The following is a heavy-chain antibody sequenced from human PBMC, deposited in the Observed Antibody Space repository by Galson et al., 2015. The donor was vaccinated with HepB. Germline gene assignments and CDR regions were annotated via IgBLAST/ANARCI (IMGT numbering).Heavy chain of an antibody. V-gene: IGHV3-48*01. CDR3: TRSGGFFDY. J-gene: IGHJ4*02. Sequence: SLRLSCAASGFTFSNYALNWVRLAPGKGLEWLSFIDSSRRTIYYSDSVEGRFTISRDNAKNSLYLQMNSLRAEDTAIYYCTRSGGFFDYWGQGSLVTVSS. D-gene: IGHD3-16*01. CDR1: GFTFSNYA. CDR2: IDSSRRTI.